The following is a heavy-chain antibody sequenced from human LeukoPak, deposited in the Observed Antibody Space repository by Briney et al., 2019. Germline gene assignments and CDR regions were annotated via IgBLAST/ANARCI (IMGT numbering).Heavy chain of an antibody. CDR2: ISANNGNT. Sequence: GASVKVSCKASGQTFTSYGISWVRQAPGQGFEWMGWISANNGNTNYAQNLQGRVTMTTDTSTSTVYMELRSLRSDDTAVYYCARDFNWNDVSWFDPWGQGTLVTVSS. J-gene: IGHJ5*02. CDR1: GQTFTSYG. V-gene: IGHV1-18*01. D-gene: IGHD1-20*01. CDR3: ARDFNWNDVSWFDP.